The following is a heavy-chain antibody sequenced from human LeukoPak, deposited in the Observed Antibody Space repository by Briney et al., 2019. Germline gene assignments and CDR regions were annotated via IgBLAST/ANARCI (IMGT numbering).Heavy chain of an antibody. J-gene: IGHJ4*02. CDR2: IYPAGDT. Sequence: PGGSLRLSCAASGFIVRKNYMSWVRQAPGKGLEWVSVIYPAGDTYYGDSVKGRFTISRDNPKNTLNLQMNSLRAEDAAVYYCTRGPSSAAFDYWGQGTLVTVSS. D-gene: IGHD6-13*01. V-gene: IGHV3-53*01. CDR3: TRGPSSAAFDY. CDR1: GFIVRKNY.